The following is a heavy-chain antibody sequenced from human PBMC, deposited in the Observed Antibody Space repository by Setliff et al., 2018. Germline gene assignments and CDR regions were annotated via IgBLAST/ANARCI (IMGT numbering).Heavy chain of an antibody. Sequence: KPSETLSLTCTVSGGSISSYYWSWIRQPPGKGLEWIGYIHTSGSTNYNPSLKSRVTISIDTSKNQFSLKLSSVTAADTAVYYCARVAYHYYMDVWGKGTTVTVSS. CDR3: ARVAYHYYMDV. V-gene: IGHV4-4*08. CDR1: GGSISSYY. J-gene: IGHJ6*03. D-gene: IGHD2-21*01. CDR2: IHTSGST.